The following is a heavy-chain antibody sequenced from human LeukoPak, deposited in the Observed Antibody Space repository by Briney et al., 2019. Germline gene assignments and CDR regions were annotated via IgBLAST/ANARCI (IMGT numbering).Heavy chain of an antibody. CDR2: IKQDGSEK. V-gene: IGHV3-7*03. CDR1: GFTFSNAW. D-gene: IGHD4-17*01. J-gene: IGHJ4*02. CDR3: ARDWGTYGDAFDY. Sequence: GGSLRLSCATSGFTFSNAWMNWVRQAPGKGLEWVANIKQDGSEKYYVDSVKGRFTISRDNAKNSLYLQMNSLRAEDTAVYYCARDWGTYGDAFDYWGQGTLVTVSS.